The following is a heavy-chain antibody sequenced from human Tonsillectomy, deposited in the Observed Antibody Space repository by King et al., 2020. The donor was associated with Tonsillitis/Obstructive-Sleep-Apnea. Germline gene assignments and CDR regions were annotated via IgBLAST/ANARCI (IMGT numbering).Heavy chain of an antibody. Sequence: VQLVESGGGLVQPGRSLRLSCAPSGFTFDDYAMHWVRQAPGKGLEWVSGISWNSGSIGYADSVKGRFTISRDNAKNSLYLQMNRLRAEDTALYYCSKSPSSGWGGYYYYYMDVWGKGTTVTVSS. CDR2: ISWNSGSI. V-gene: IGHV3-9*01. CDR1: GFTFDDYA. J-gene: IGHJ6*03. D-gene: IGHD6-19*01. CDR3: SKSPSSGWGGYYYYYMDV.